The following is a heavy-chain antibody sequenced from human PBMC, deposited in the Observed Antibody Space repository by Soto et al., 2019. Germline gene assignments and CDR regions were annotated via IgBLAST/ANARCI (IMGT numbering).Heavy chain of an antibody. CDR3: AKERSQEWFGELLAKFDY. CDR2: ISGSGGST. CDR1: GFTFSSYA. J-gene: IGHJ4*02. V-gene: IGHV3-23*01. D-gene: IGHD3-10*01. Sequence: GGSLRLSCAASGFTFSSYAMSWVRQAPGKWLEWVSAISGSGGSTYYADSVKGRFTISRDNSKNTLYLQMNSLRAEDTAVYYCAKERSQEWFGELLAKFDYWGQGTLVTVSS.